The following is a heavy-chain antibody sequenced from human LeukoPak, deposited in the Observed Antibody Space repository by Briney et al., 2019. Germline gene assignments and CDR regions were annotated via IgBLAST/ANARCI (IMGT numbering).Heavy chain of an antibody. V-gene: IGHV3-7*05. CDR1: GFTFSNSW. CDR3: ARDSFWTRFDP. CDR2: IKQDGSNK. J-gene: IGHJ5*02. D-gene: IGHD3/OR15-3a*01. Sequence: GGSLRLSCAASGFTFSNSWMTWVRQAPGKGLEWVANIKQDGSNKYYVDSVKGRFTISRDNAKDSLYLQMDSLRAEDTAVYYCARDSFWTRFDPRGQGTLVTVSS.